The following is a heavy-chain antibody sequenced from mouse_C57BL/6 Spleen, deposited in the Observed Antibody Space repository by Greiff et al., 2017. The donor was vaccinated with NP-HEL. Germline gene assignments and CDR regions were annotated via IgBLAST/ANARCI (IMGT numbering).Heavy chain of an antibody. Sequence: QVQLQQPGAELVKPGASVKVSCKASGYTFTSYWMPWVKQRPGQGLEWIGVIDPSDSYTNYNQKFKGKATLTVDTSSSTAYMQLSSLTSEDSAVYYCARGRLTPYYAMDYWGQGTSVTVSS. J-gene: IGHJ4*01. V-gene: IGHV1-59*01. CDR3: ARGRLTPYYAMDY. CDR2: IDPSDSYT. CDR1: GYTFTSYW.